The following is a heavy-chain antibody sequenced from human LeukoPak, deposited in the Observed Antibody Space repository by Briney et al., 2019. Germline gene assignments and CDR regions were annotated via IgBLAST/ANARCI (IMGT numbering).Heavy chain of an antibody. Sequence: SQTLSLTCTVSGGSISSGGYYWSWLRQHPGKGLEWIGYIYYSGSTYYNPSLKSRVTISVDTSKNQFSLKLSSVTAADTAVYYCARDIVPFYGMDVWGQGTTVTVSS. V-gene: IGHV4-31*03. CDR2: IYYSGST. D-gene: IGHD2-15*01. CDR1: GGSISSGGYY. CDR3: ARDIVPFYGMDV. J-gene: IGHJ6*02.